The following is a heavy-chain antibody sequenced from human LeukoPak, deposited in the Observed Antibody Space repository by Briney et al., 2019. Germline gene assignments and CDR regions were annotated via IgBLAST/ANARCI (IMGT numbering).Heavy chain of an antibody. CDR1: GFTFSSYA. CDR3: AKDLGDPYSSSWHLRYYYYGMDV. J-gene: IGHJ6*02. CDR2: ISGSGGST. D-gene: IGHD6-13*01. V-gene: IGHV3-23*01. Sequence: GGSLRLSCAASGFTFSSYAMSWVRQAPGKGLEWVSAISGSGGSTYYADSVKGRFTISRDNSKNTLYLQMNSLRAEDTAVYYCAKDLGDPYSSSWHLRYYYYGMDVWGQGTTVTVSS.